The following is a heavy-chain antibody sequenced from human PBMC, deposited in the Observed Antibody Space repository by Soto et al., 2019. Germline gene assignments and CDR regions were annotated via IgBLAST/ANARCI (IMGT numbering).Heavy chain of an antibody. D-gene: IGHD3-16*02. Sequence: SETLSLTCTVSGGSISSSSYCWGWIRQPPGKGLEWIGSIYYSGSTYYNPSLKSRVTISVDTSKNQFSLKLSSVTAADTAVYYCARLIVEMATSTFFDYWGQGTLVTVSS. J-gene: IGHJ4*02. V-gene: IGHV4-39*01. CDR2: IYYSGST. CDR3: ARLIVEMATSTFFDY. CDR1: GGSISSSSYC.